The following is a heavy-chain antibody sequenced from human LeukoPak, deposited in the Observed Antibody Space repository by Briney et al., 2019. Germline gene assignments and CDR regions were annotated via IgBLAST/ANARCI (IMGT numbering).Heavy chain of an antibody. Sequence: PSETLSLTCAVYGGSFSGYYWSWIRQPPGKGLEWIGEINHSGSTNYNPSIKSRVTISVDTSKNQFSLKLSSVTAADTAVYYCAIKVDPSYYYYYYMDVWGKGTTVTVSS. J-gene: IGHJ6*03. CDR2: INHSGST. CDR1: GGSFSGYY. CDR3: AIKVDPSYYYYYYMDV. D-gene: IGHD1-26*01. V-gene: IGHV4-34*01.